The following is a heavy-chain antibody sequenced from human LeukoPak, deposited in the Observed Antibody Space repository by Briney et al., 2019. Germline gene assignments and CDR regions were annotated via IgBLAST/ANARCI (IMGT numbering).Heavy chain of an antibody. CDR2: ISYDGSKK. CDR1: GFTFSSYG. CDR3: AKALICSGSSCYSYYYYGVDV. J-gene: IGHJ6*02. V-gene: IGHV3-30*18. D-gene: IGHD2-15*01. Sequence: GGSLRLSCAASGFTFSSYGMHWVRQAPGKGLEWVAVISYDGSKKYYADSVKGRLTISRDNSKNTLYLQMNSLRAEDTAVYYCAKALICSGSSCYSYYYYGVDVWGQGTTVAVSS.